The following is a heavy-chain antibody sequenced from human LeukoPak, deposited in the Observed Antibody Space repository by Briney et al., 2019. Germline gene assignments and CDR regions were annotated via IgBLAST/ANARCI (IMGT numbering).Heavy chain of an antibody. CDR2: ISYDGSNK. D-gene: IGHD6-19*01. V-gene: IGHV3-30*18. Sequence: PGRSLRLSCAASGFTFSSYGMHWVRQAPGKGLEWVAVISYDGSNKYYADSVKGRFTISRDNSKNTLYLQMNSLRAEDTAVYYCAKALSSGFDYWGQGTLVTVPS. J-gene: IGHJ4*02. CDR1: GFTFSSYG. CDR3: AKALSSGFDY.